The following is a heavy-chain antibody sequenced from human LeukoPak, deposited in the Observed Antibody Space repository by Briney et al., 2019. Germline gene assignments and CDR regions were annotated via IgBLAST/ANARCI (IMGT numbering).Heavy chain of an antibody. D-gene: IGHD3-22*01. V-gene: IGHV4-59*01. CDR1: GGSISSYY. J-gene: IGHJ3*02. CDR2: IYYSGST. CDR3: ATDSSGYLGI. Sequence: SSETLSLTCTVSGGSISSYYWSWIRQPPGKGLEWIGYIYYSGSTNYNPSLKSRVTISVDTSKNQFSLKLSSVTAADTAVYYCATDSSGYLGIWGQGTMVTVSS.